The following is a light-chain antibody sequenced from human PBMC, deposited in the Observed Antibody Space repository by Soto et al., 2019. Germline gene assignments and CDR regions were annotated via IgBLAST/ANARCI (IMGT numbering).Light chain of an antibody. CDR3: CSYADNYSYV. CDR2: GVS. CDR1: SSDVGAYNY. Sequence: QSVLTQPRSVSRSPGQSVTIACTGTSSDVGAYNYVSWYQQHPGKAPKLMTYGVSKRPSGAPDRFSGSKSGNTASLTISGLQAEDEADYYCCSYADNYSYVFGPGTKVTVL. J-gene: IGLJ1*01. V-gene: IGLV2-11*01.